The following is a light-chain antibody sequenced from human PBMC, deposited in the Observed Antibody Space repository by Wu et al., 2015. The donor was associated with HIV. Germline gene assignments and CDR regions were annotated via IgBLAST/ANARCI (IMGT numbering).Light chain of an antibody. CDR3: QQYNTAGT. J-gene: IGKJ1*01. V-gene: IGKV1-5*03. Sequence: DIQMTQSPSTLSASVGDRVTITCRASQTISSWLAWYQQKPGKAPKLLIYKASNLESGVPSRFSGSGSGTQFTLTITSLQPDDFATYYCQQYNTAGTFGQGTKVEFK. CDR2: KAS. CDR1: QTISSW.